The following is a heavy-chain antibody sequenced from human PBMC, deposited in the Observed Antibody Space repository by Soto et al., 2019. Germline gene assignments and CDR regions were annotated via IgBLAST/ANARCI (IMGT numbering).Heavy chain of an antibody. CDR1: EFAFNTYA. CDR2: IKQDGSEK. J-gene: IGHJ4*02. CDR3: VRDRSGSYLEGFDY. Sequence: AGGSLRLSCVASEFAFNTYAIHWVRQAPGKGLEWVANIKQDGSEKYYVDSVKGRFTISRDNARNSLFLEMKSLRSEDTAVYSCVRDRSGSYLEGFDYWGQGTLVTVSS. V-gene: IGHV3-7*01. D-gene: IGHD1-26*01.